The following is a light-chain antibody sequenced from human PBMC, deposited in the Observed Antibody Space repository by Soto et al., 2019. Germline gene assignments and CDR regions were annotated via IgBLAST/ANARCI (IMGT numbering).Light chain of an antibody. CDR3: QQYGTSSYT. V-gene: IGKV3-20*01. J-gene: IGKJ2*01. CDR1: QSVISSY. CDR2: GAS. Sequence: MGVKLAPVPMSMYTGERATLSCRASQSVISSYLAWYQQKAGQAPRLLIYGASSRAIGIPDRFSGSGSGTDFTLTISRLEPEDFAVYYCQQYGTSSYTFGQGSKVDIK.